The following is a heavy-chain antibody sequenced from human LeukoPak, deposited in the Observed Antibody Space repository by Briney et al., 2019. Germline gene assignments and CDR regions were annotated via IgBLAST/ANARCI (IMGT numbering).Heavy chain of an antibody. Sequence: GGSLRLSCAASGFTFSSYGMHWVRQAPGKGLEWVAFIRYDGSNKYYADSVKGRFTISRDNSKNTLYLQMNSLRAEDTAVYYCAKDSAYSSGYYSDYYYYMDVWGKGTTVTVSS. J-gene: IGHJ6*03. CDR1: GFTFSSYG. V-gene: IGHV3-30*02. D-gene: IGHD3-22*01. CDR3: AKDSAYSSGYYSDYYYYMDV. CDR2: IRYDGSNK.